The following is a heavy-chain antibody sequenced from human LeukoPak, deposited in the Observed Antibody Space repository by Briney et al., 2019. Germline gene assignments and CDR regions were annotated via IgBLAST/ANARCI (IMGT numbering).Heavy chain of an antibody. J-gene: IGHJ4*02. CDR3: ARDGRYYYDSSGYLDY. CDR1: GCTFTSYG. D-gene: IGHD3-22*01. CDR2: ISAYNGNT. Sequence: ASVKVPCKASGCTFTSYGISWVRQAPGQGLEWMGWISAYNGNTNYAQKLQGRVTMTTDTSTSTAYMELRSLRSDDTAVYYCARDGRYYYDSSGYLDYWGQGTLVTVSS. V-gene: IGHV1-18*01.